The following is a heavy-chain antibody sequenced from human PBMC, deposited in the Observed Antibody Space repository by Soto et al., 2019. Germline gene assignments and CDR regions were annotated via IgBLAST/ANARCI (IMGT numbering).Heavy chain of an antibody. D-gene: IGHD3-3*02. J-gene: IGHJ4*02. V-gene: IGHV3-21*01. CDR1: GFTFSSYS. Sequence: EVQLVESGGGLVKPGGSLRLSCAASGFTFSSYSMNWVRQAPGKGLEWVSSISSSSSYIYYADSVKGRFTISRDNAKNSLYLQMNSLRAEDTAVYYCARWAAAGHFLDYWGQGTLVTVSS. CDR2: ISSSSSYI. CDR3: ARWAAAGHFLDY.